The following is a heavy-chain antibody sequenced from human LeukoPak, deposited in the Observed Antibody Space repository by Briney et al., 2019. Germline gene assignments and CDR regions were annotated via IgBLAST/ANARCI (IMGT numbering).Heavy chain of an antibody. CDR3: ARGGYSGKYHSEFSDS. V-gene: IGHV3-23*01. CDR2: ISGSGGST. D-gene: IGHD1-26*01. Sequence: GGSLRLSCAASGFTFSSYAMSWVRQAPGKGLEWVSAISGSGGSTYYADSAKGRFTISRDNSKNTLYLQMSSLRAEDTAMYYCARGGYSGKYHSEFSDSWGQGTLVTVSS. J-gene: IGHJ4*02. CDR1: GFTFSSYA.